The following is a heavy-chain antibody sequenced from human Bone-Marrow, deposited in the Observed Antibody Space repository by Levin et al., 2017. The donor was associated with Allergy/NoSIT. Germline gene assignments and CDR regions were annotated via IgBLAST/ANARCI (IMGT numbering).Heavy chain of an antibody. D-gene: IGHD5-18*01. CDR2: ISATGGSY. J-gene: IGHJ4*02. V-gene: IGHV3-23*01. Sequence: QSGGSLRLSCEARGIIFSNHGMSWVRQAPGKGLEWVAAISATGGSYYYAGSVKGRFTVSRDNSKNTLFLQMNSLRGDDPAVYYCAKDRGFSYGYGFDSWGQGTLVTVSS. CDR1: GIIFSNHG. CDR3: AKDRGFSYGYGFDS.